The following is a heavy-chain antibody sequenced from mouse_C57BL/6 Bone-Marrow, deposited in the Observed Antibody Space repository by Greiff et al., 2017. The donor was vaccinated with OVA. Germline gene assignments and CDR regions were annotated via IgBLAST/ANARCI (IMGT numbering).Heavy chain of an antibody. CDR3: ARSPFTTVVDY. D-gene: IGHD1-1*01. J-gene: IGHJ2*01. CDR1: GYTFTSYG. CDR2: IYPRSGNN. V-gene: IGHV1-81*01. Sequence: VQLQQSGAELARPGASVKLSCKASGYTFTSYGISWVKQRTGQGLEWIGEIYPRSGNNYYNEKFKGKATLTADKSSSTAYMELRSLTSEDSAVYFCARSPFTTVVDYWGQGTTLTVSS.